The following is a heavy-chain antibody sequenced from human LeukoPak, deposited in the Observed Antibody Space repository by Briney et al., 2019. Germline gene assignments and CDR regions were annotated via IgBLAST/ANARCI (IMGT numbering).Heavy chain of an antibody. V-gene: IGHV4-31*03. D-gene: IGHD1-26*01. J-gene: IGHJ4*02. Sequence: NPSQTLSLTCTVSGDSIGSGVYYWSWIRQHPGKGLEWIGYIYHSGSAYYNPSLKSRVTISVDTSKNQFSLKLSSVTAADTAVYYCARHSGSYYFDYWGQGTLVTASS. CDR1: GDSIGSGVYY. CDR3: ARHSGSYYFDY. CDR2: IYHSGSA.